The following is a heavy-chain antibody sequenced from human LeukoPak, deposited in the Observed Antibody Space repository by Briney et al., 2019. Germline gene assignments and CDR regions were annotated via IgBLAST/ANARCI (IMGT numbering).Heavy chain of an antibody. V-gene: IGHV3-43*01. J-gene: IGHJ4*02. Sequence: GGSLRLSCAASGFTFDDYTMHWVRQAPGKGLEWVSLISWYGGSTYYADSVKGRFTISRDNSKNSLYLQMNSLRTEDTALYYCAKDKSQGFDYWGQGTLVTVSS. CDR3: AKDKSQGFDY. CDR1: GFTFDDYT. CDR2: ISWYGGST.